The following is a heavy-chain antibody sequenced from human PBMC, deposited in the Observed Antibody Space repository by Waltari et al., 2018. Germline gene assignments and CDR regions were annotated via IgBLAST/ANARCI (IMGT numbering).Heavy chain of an antibody. CDR2: IYYGGSA. V-gene: IGHV4-30-4*08. J-gene: IGHJ3*02. D-gene: IGHD2-21*01. Sequence: QVQLHESGPGLVKPSQTLSLTCTVSGDSISRGDSYWSPVRQPPGKGLEWIGYIYYGGSAYYNPSLKSRVSISVDTSKNQFSLKLSSVTAADTAVYYCARGFVVLLATDAFDIWGQGTMVTVSS. CDR1: GDSISRGDSY. CDR3: ARGFVVLLATDAFDI.